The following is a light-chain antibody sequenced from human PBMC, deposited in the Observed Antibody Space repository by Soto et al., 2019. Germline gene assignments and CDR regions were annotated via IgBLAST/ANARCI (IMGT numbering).Light chain of an antibody. J-gene: IGKJ2*01. CDR2: DAS. V-gene: IGKV3-15*01. CDR3: QQYGDWPLDT. Sequence: EIVMTQSPATLSVSPGERATLSCRASQSVSRNLAWYQQKPGQPPRLLIYDASTRATGVPARFGGSGSGTEFPLTIGGLQSEDFAVYYCQQYGDWPLDTFGQGTKVQI. CDR1: QSVSRN.